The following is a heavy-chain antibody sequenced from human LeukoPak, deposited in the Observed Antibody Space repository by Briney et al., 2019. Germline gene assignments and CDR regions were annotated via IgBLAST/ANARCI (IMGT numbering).Heavy chain of an antibody. D-gene: IGHD6-13*01. J-gene: IGHJ4*02. V-gene: IGHV3-48*03. Sequence: GGSLRLSCAASGFTFSSYEMNWVRQAPGKGLEWVSYISSSGSTIYYADSVKGRFTISRDNAKNLLYLQMNSLRAEDTAVYYCARDHIAAAGTALIDYWGQGTLVTVSS. CDR1: GFTFSSYE. CDR2: ISSSGSTI. CDR3: ARDHIAAAGTALIDY.